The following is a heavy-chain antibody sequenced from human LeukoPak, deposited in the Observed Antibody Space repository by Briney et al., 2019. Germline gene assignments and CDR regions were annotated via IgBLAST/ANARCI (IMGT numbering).Heavy chain of an antibody. D-gene: IGHD3-16*01. CDR3: ARVRPGGVISRLGELAP. CDR2: ISSSSSTV. J-gene: IGHJ5*02. CDR1: GFTFSSYS. V-gene: IGHV3-48*04. Sequence: GGSLRLSCAASGFTFSSYSMNWVRQAPGKGLEWVSYISSSSSTVYYADSVKGRFNISRDNAKNSLYLQMNSLRAEDTAVYYCARVRPGGVISRLGELAPWGQGTLVTVSS.